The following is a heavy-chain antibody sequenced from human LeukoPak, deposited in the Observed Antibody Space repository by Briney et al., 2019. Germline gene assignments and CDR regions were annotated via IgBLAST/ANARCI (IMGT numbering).Heavy chain of an antibody. CDR2: IYHSGST. J-gene: IGHJ4*02. D-gene: IGHD3-10*01. CDR3: AREPYYGSGSFLDY. CDR1: GGSISSSNW. Sequence: PSETLSLTCAVSGGSISSSNWWSWVRQPPGKGLEWIGEIYHSGSTNYNPSLKSRVTISVDKSKNQFSLKLSSVTAADTAVHYCAREPYYGSGSFLDYWGQGTLVTVSS. V-gene: IGHV4-4*02.